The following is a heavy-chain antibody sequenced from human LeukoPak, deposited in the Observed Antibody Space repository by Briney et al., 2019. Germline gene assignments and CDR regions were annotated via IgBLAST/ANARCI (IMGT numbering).Heavy chain of an antibody. CDR3: ARADYDFRWFDP. CDR2: ISYDGSNK. D-gene: IGHD3-3*01. V-gene: IGHV3-30-3*01. CDR1: GFTFSNYA. J-gene: IGHJ5*02. Sequence: PGGSLRLSCAASGFTFSNYAMHWVRQAPGKGLEWVAVISYDGSNKYYADSVKGRFTISRDNSKNTLYLRMNSLRAEDTAVYYCARADYDFRWFDPWGQGTLVTVSS.